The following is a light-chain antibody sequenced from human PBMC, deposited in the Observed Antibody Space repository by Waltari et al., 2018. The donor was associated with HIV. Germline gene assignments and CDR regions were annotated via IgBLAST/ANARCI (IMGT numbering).Light chain of an antibody. CDR1: RGPTSTA. Sequence: QLVLTQSPSASASLGASVKLNCTLSRGPTSTAHPWQQQQPEKGPRFLLKINTDGSHDRGDGIPDRFSGSSSGAERYLTISSLQSEDEADYYCQAWGAGIRVFGGGTKLTVL. CDR3: QAWGAGIRV. J-gene: IGLJ3*02. CDR2: INTDGSH. V-gene: IGLV4-69*01.